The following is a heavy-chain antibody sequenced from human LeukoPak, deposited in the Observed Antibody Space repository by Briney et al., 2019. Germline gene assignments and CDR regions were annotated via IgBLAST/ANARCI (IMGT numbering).Heavy chain of an antibody. V-gene: IGHV3-53*01. J-gene: IGHJ4*02. CDR3: ARGVEPLAANTLAY. CDR2: LYSDGNT. D-gene: IGHD1-14*01. Sequence: GGSLRLSCAASGFTVITNDMTWVRQAPGKGLEWVSALYSDGNTKYADSVQGRFTISRDNSKNTLYLEMNSLSPDDTAVYYCARGVEPLAANTLAYWGQGTLVTVSS. CDR1: GFTVITND.